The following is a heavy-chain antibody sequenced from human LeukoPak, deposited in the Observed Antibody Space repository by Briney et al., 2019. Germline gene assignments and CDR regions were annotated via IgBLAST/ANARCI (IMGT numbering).Heavy chain of an antibody. J-gene: IGHJ4*02. Sequence: GGSLRLSCAASGFTFSSYAMSWVRQAPGKGLEWVSAISGSGGSTYYADSVKGQFTISRDNSKNTLYLQMNSLRAEDTAVYYCAKSGQQWLVHVSTLDYWGQGTLVTVSS. CDR3: AKSGQQWLVHVSTLDY. V-gene: IGHV3-23*01. D-gene: IGHD6-19*01. CDR2: ISGSGGST. CDR1: GFTFSSYA.